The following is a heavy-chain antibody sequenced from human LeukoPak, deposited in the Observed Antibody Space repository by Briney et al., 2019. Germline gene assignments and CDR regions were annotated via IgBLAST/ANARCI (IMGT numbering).Heavy chain of an antibody. CDR3: ARVNEYCSGGSCYEDWFDP. D-gene: IGHD2-15*01. Sequence: SVKVSCKASGGTFSSYAISWVRQAPGQGLEWMGRIIPIFGTANYAQKFQGRVTITTDKSTSTAYMELSSLRSEDTAVYYCARVNEYCSGGSCYEDWFDPWGQGTLVTVSS. J-gene: IGHJ5*02. V-gene: IGHV1-69*05. CDR2: IIPIFGTA. CDR1: GGTFSSYA.